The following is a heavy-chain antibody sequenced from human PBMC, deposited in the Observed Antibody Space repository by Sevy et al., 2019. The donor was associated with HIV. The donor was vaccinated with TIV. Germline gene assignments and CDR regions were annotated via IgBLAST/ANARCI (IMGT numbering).Heavy chain of an antibody. CDR1: GFTFSSYA. Sequence: GGSLRLSCAASGFTFSSYAMHWVRQAPGKGLEWVAVISYDGSNKYYADSVKGRFTISRDNSKNTLYLQMNSLRAEETAVYYCARDGGELFDEYYYGMDVWGQGTTVTVSS. V-gene: IGHV3-30*04. J-gene: IGHJ6*02. CDR3: ARDGGELFDEYYYGMDV. CDR2: ISYDGSNK. D-gene: IGHD3-10*01.